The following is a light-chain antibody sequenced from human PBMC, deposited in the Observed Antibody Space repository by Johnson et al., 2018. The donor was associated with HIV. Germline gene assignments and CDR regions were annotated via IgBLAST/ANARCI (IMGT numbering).Light chain of an antibody. CDR1: SSNIGNNY. Sequence: QSVLTQPPSVSAAPGQKVTISCSGSSSNIGNNYVSWYQQLPGTAPKLLIYDNNTRPSGIPDRFSGSKSGTSATLGITGLPTGDEADYYCGTWDSSLSVYVFGTGTKVTVL. V-gene: IGLV1-51*01. CDR3: GTWDSSLSVYV. CDR2: DNN. J-gene: IGLJ1*01.